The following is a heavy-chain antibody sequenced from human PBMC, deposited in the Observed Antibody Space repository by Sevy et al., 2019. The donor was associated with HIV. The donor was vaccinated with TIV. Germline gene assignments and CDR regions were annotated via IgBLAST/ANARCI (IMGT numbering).Heavy chain of an antibody. Sequence: GGSLRLSCAASGFSFSDYDMHWVRQAPGKGLDWVAVISHDEWYKNYAESVKVRFTISRDNFKNTLFLQMDSLRPEDTAVYFCARLVSCGGDCYYLDSWGQGALVTVSS. CDR2: ISHDEWYK. D-gene: IGHD2-21*02. V-gene: IGHV3-30*01. CDR3: ARLVSCGGDCYYLDS. J-gene: IGHJ4*02. CDR1: GFSFSDYD.